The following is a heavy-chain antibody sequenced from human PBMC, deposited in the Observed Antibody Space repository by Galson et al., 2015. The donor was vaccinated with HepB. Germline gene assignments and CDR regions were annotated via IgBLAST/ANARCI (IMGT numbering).Heavy chain of an antibody. D-gene: IGHD2-2*02. J-gene: IGHJ5*02. CDR3: ARDATPGRIVVVPAAIRRWFDP. V-gene: IGHV4-39*07. CDR1: GGSISSSSYY. CDR2: IYYSGST. Sequence: SETLSLTCTVSGGSISSSSYYWGWIRQPPGKGLEWIGSIYYSGSTYYNPSLKSRVTISVDTSKNQFSLKLSSVTAADTAVYYCARDATPGRIVVVPAAIRRWFDPWGQGTLVTVSS.